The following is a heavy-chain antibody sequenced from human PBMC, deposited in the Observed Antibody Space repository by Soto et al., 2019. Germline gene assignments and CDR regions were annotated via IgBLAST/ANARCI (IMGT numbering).Heavy chain of an antibody. CDR2: ISSSSSTI. D-gene: IGHD3-3*01. J-gene: IGHJ6*02. CDR3: ARDLRAILSYYYGMDV. Sequence: EVQLVESGGGLVQPGGSLRLSCAASGFTFSSYSMNWVRQAPGKGLEWVSYISSSSSTIYYADSVKGRFTISRDNAKNSLYLQMNSLIDEDTAVYYCARDLRAILSYYYGMDVWGQGTTVTVSS. CDR1: GFTFSSYS. V-gene: IGHV3-48*02.